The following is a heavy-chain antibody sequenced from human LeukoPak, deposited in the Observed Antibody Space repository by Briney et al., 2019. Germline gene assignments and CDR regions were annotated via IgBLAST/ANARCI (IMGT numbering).Heavy chain of an antibody. CDR3: ARGFHSYDAFDI. CDR1: GGSISSYY. D-gene: IGHD5-18*01. V-gene: IGHV4-59*01. CDR2: IYYSGST. Sequence: SETLSLTCTVSGGSISSYYWSWIRQPPGKGLEWIGYIYYSGSTNYNPSLKSRVTISVDTSKNQFSLKLSSVTAADTAVYYCARGFHSYDAFDIRGQGTMVTVSS. J-gene: IGHJ3*02.